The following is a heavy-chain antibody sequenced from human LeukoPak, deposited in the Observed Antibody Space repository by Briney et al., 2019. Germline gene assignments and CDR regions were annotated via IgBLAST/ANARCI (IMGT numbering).Heavy chain of an antibody. D-gene: IGHD6-13*01. J-gene: IGHJ3*02. Sequence: GESLKISCKGSGYSFTSYWIGWVRQMPGKGLEWMGIIYPGDSDTRYSPSFQGQVTISADKSISTAYLQWSSLKASDTAMYYCASPFGWKIAAAGTLHAFDIWGQGTMVTVSS. CDR1: GYSFTSYW. CDR3: ASPFGWKIAAAGTLHAFDI. CDR2: IYPGDSDT. V-gene: IGHV5-51*01.